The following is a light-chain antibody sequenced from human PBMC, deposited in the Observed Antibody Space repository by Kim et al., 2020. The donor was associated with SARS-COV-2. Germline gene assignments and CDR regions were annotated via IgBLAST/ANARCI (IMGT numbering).Light chain of an antibody. CDR3: GSWDDSLSAIV. Sequence: QSVLTQPPSVFAAPRQTITISCSGSHSNIGKNYVAWYQQFPGSAPKLLIYDTFERPSGIPDRFSGFKSGTSATLYISGVQTGDDGNYYCGSWDDSLSAIVFGGGTQLTVL. J-gene: IGLJ2*01. V-gene: IGLV1-51*01. CDR1: HSNIGKNY. CDR2: DTF.